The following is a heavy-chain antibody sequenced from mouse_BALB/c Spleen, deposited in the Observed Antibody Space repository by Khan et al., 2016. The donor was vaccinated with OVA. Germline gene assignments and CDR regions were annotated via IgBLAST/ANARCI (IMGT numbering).Heavy chain of an antibody. CDR1: GFSLSRYN. Sequence: QVQLKESGPGLVAPSQSLSSTCTVSGFSLSRYNIHWVRQPPGKGLDWLGVIWVGGGTDYNSTIKSRLSISKDNSKRQVFLKMNSLQTDDTAMYYCARDYDRYGGDYGMDYWGQGTSVTVSA. V-gene: IGHV2-6-4*01. CDR3: ARDYDRYGGDYGMDY. CDR2: IWVGGGT. J-gene: IGHJ4*01. D-gene: IGHD2-14*01.